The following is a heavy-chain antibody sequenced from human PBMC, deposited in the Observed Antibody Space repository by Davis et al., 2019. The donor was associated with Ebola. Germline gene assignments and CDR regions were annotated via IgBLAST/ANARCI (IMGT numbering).Heavy chain of an antibody. CDR1: GFTFSSYA. D-gene: IGHD6-25*01. Sequence: GESLKISCAASGFTFSSYAMSWVRQAPGKGLEWVSAISGSGGSTYYADSVKGRFTISRDNSKNTLYLQMNSLRAEDTAVYYCASAVRTSGWAYYYYYGMDVWGQGTTVTVSS. CDR2: ISGSGGST. J-gene: IGHJ6*02. V-gene: IGHV3-23*01. CDR3: ASAVRTSGWAYYYYYGMDV.